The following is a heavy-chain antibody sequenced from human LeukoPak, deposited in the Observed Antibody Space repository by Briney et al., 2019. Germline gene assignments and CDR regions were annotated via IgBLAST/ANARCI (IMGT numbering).Heavy chain of an antibody. CDR1: GYTFTSYG. V-gene: IGHV7-4-1*02. D-gene: IGHD6-19*01. CDR2: INTNTGNP. CDR3: ASLEVAGVQGY. J-gene: IGHJ4*02. Sequence: ASVKVSCKASGYTFTSYGISWVRQAPGQGLEWMGWINTNTGNPTYAQGFTGRFVFSLGTSVSTAYLQISSLKAEDTAVYYCASLEVAGVQGYWGQGTLVTVSS.